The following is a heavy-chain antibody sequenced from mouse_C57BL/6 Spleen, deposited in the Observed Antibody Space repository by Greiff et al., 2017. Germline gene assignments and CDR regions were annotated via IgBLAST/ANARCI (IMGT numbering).Heavy chain of an antibody. J-gene: IGHJ1*03. D-gene: IGHD1-1*01. V-gene: IGHV1-7*01. CDR1: GYTFTSYW. CDR3: ASTTVVAHWYFDV. CDR2: INPSSGYT. Sequence: QVQLQQSGAELAKPGASVKLSCKASGYTFTSYWMHWVKPRPGQGLEWIGYINPSSGYTKYNQKFKDKATLTADKSSSTAYMQLSSLTYEDSAVYYCASTTVVAHWYFDVWGTGTTVTVSS.